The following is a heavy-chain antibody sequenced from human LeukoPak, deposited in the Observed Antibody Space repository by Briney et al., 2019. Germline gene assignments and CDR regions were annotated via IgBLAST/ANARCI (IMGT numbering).Heavy chain of an antibody. V-gene: IGHV3-23*01. CDR3: AKGSTIRFSRWFDP. CDR1: GFTFSSYA. Sequence: PGGSLRLSCAASGFTFSSYAMSCVRQAPGKGLEWVSAISGSGGSTYYADSVKGRFTISRDNSKNTLYLQMNSLRAEDTAVYYCAKGSTIRFSRWFDPWGQGTLVTVSS. CDR2: ISGSGGST. J-gene: IGHJ5*02. D-gene: IGHD3-3*01.